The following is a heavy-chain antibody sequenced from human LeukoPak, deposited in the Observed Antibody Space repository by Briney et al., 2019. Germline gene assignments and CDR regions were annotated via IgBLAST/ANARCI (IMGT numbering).Heavy chain of an antibody. CDR2: FSGSGGST. J-gene: IGHJ4*02. CDR3: AKDFSSVAGDYFDY. CDR1: GFSVSSNY. V-gene: IGHV3-53*05. Sequence: GGSLRLSCAASGFSVSSNYMSWVRQAPGKGLEWVSAFSGSGGSTYYADSVKGRFTISRDNSKNTLYLQMNSLRAEDTAVYYCAKDFSSVAGDYFDYWGQGTLVTVSS. D-gene: IGHD6-19*01.